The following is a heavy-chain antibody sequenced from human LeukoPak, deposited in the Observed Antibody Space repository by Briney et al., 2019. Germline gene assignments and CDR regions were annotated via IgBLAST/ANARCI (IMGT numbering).Heavy chain of an antibody. V-gene: IGHV3-7*01. CDR1: GFTFNKYS. D-gene: IGHD3-10*01. Sequence: PGGSLRLSCTASGFTFNKYSMNWVRQAPGKGLEWVANINPASSEKYYVGSVKGRFTISRDNAKTSLYLQMNSLRAEDTAVYYCASYYYGSGTSFGYWGQGTLVTVSS. CDR3: ASYYYGSGTSFGY. CDR2: INPASSEK. J-gene: IGHJ4*02.